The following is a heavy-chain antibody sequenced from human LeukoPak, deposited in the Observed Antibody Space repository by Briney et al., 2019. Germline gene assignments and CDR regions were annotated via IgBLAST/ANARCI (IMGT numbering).Heavy chain of an antibody. J-gene: IGHJ1*01. V-gene: IGHV1-69*04. CDR3: ARVGAGSYPFPSAEYFQH. D-gene: IGHD1-26*01. Sequence: ASVKVSCKASGGTFSSYAISWVRQAPGQGLEWMGRIIPILGIANYAQKFQGGVTITADKSTSTAYMELSSLRSEDTAVYYCARVGAGSYPFPSAEYFQHWGQGTLVTVSS. CDR1: GGTFSSYA. CDR2: IIPILGIA.